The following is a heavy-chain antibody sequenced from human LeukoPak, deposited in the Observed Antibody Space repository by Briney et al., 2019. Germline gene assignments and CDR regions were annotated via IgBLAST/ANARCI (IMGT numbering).Heavy chain of an antibody. CDR2: IYSGGST. Sequence: GGSLRLSCAASGFTVSSNYMSWVRQAPGEGPEWVSLIYSGGSTYYADSVKGRFTISRDNSKNTLYLQMNSLRAEDTAVYYCARDGRYDSSGYYYAYGLDVWGQGTTVTVSS. V-gene: IGHV3-53*01. CDR3: ARDGRYDSSGYYYAYGLDV. J-gene: IGHJ6*02. CDR1: GFTVSSNY. D-gene: IGHD3-22*01.